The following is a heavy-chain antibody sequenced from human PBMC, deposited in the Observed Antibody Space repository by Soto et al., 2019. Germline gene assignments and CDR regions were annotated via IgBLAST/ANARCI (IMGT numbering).Heavy chain of an antibody. CDR1: GLTFSGSA. J-gene: IGHJ4*02. D-gene: IGHD1-26*01. CDR2: IRSKANSYAT. V-gene: IGHV3-73*02. CDR3: SSWGPGQTNDY. Sequence: EVQVVESGGGLVQPGGSLKLSCAASGLTFSGSAMHWVRQASGKGLEWVGRIRSKANSYATAYAASVKGRFTISRDDSKNTAYLQMNSLKTEDTAVYYCSSWGPGQTNDYWGQGTLVTVSS.